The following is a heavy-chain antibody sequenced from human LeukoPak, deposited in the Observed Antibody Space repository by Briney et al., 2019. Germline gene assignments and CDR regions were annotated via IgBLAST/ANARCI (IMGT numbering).Heavy chain of an antibody. Sequence: GGSLRLSCAASGFTFSSYWMSWVRQAPGKWLEWVANIKQDGSEKYYVDSVKGRFTISRDNAKNSLYLQMNSLRAEDTAVYYCARAGYYYYYYMDVWGKGTTVTVSS. CDR1: GFTFSSYW. V-gene: IGHV3-7*01. CDR2: IKQDGSEK. J-gene: IGHJ6*03. CDR3: ARAGYYYYYYMDV.